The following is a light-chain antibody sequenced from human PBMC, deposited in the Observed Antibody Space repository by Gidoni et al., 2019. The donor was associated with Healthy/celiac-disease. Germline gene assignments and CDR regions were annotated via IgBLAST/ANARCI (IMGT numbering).Light chain of an antibody. CDR1: QSVSSY. V-gene: IGKV3-11*01. Sequence: ELVLTQSPATLSLSPGERATLSCRASQSVSSYLAWYQQKPGQAPRLLIYDASNRATGIPARFSGSGSGTDFTLTISSLQPEDFAVYYCQQRSNWPMCSFXXXTKLEIK. CDR2: DAS. CDR3: QQRSNWPMCS. J-gene: IGKJ2*04.